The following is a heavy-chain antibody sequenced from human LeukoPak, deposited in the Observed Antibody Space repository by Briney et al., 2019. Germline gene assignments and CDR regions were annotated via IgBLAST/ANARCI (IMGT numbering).Heavy chain of an antibody. V-gene: IGHV4-30-4*01. Sequence: SQTLSLTCTVSGGSISSGDHWWSWIRQPPGKDLEWIGYIYYSGSASYNPSLKSRVTISVDTSKNQFSPKLTSVTAADTAVYYCARRWGSGSHSDWFDPWGQGTLVTVSS. D-gene: IGHD3-10*01. CDR3: ARRWGSGSHSDWFDP. CDR2: IYYSGSA. J-gene: IGHJ5*02. CDR1: GGSISSGDHW.